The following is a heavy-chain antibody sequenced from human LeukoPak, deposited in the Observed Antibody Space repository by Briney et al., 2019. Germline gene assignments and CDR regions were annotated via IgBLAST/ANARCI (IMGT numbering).Heavy chain of an antibody. D-gene: IGHD3-22*01. J-gene: IGHJ3*02. CDR3: ATLPPYDSSGLDAFDI. CDR1: GYTLTELS. Sequence: ASVKVSCKVSGYTLTELSMHWVRQAPGKGLEWMGGLDPEDGETIYAQKFQGRVTMTEDTSTDTAYMELSSLRSEDTAVYYCATLPPYDSSGLDAFDIWGQGTMVTVSS. V-gene: IGHV1-24*01. CDR2: LDPEDGET.